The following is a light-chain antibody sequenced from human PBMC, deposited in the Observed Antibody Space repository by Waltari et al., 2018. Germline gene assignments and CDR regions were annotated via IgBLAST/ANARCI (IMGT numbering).Light chain of an antibody. CDR1: QSVGRA. J-gene: IGKJ1*01. CDR3: QRYVRLPVT. CDR2: DAS. V-gene: IGKV3-20*01. Sequence: DIVLPQSPGTLALSPGERATLSCRDSQSVGRALAWYQQKPGQAPRLLIYDASSRTTGIPDRFRGSGSGTDFSLTISRVEPEDFAVYYCQRYVRLPVTFGQGTKVEVK.